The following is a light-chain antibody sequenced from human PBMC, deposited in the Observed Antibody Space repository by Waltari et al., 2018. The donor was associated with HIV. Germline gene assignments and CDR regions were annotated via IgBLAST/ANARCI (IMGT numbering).Light chain of an antibody. Sequence: SYELTQPHSVSVSPGQPASNTCSGDKSGDKYACWYQQKPGQSPVLVIYQDSKRPSGIPERFSGSNSGNTATLTISGTQAMDEADYYCQAWDSSTVVFGGGTKLTVL. CDR1: KSGDKY. V-gene: IGLV3-1*01. CDR2: QDS. CDR3: QAWDSSTVV. J-gene: IGLJ2*01.